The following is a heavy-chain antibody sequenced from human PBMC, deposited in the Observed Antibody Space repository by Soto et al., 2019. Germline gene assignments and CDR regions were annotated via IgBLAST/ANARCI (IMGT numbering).Heavy chain of an antibody. CDR1: GFTFTSYA. D-gene: IGHD2-2*01. J-gene: IGHJ4*02. CDR3: AAGQDCTSTSCYPYRFDS. Sequence: SVKVSCKASGFTFTSYAVQWVRQARGQRLEWIGWIVVVSDNTNYAQKFQERITITRDMSTSTAYMELSSLRSEDTAVYYCAAGQDCTSTSCYPYRFDSWGQGTLVTVSS. V-gene: IGHV1-58*01. CDR2: IVVVSDNT.